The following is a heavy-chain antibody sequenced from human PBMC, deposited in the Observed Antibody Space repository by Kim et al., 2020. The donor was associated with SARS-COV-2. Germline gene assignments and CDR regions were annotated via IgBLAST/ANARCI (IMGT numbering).Heavy chain of an antibody. D-gene: IGHD6-19*01. V-gene: IGHV4-34*01. CDR1: GGSFSGYY. CDR3: ARGWSGWFDGMDV. Sequence: SETLSLTCAVYGGSFSGYYWSWIRQPPGKGLEWIGEINHSGSTNYNPSLKSRVTISVDTSKNQFSLMLISVTAADTAVYYCARGWSGWFDGMDVWGQGTTVTVSS. CDR2: INHSGST. J-gene: IGHJ6*02.